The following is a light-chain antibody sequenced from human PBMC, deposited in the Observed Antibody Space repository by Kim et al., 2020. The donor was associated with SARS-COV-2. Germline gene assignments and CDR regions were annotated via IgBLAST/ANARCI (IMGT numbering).Light chain of an antibody. Sequence: PRGTVTLTCGSNSGAVTNDHYPSWFQLKPGQAPRTLIFDANNKHSWTPARFSGSLLGGKAALTLSGAQPEDEADYYCLLFFHGVQVFGGGTKVTVL. J-gene: IGLJ2*01. CDR1: SGAVTNDHY. CDR2: DAN. CDR3: LLFFHGVQV. V-gene: IGLV7-46*01.